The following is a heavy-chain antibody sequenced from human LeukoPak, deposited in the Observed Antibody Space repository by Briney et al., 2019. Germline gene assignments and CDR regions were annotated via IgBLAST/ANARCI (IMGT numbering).Heavy chain of an antibody. J-gene: IGHJ4*02. CDR1: GFTFSSYW. CDR2: IYHSGST. V-gene: IGHV4-4*02. D-gene: IGHD2-8*01. CDR3: ARVGRTISR. Sequence: GSLRLSCAASGFTFSSYWMQWVRQAPGKGLEWIGFIYHSGSTYYNPSLKSRLTISVDRSKNQFSLKLSSVTAADTAVYYCARVGRTISRWGQGTLVTVSS.